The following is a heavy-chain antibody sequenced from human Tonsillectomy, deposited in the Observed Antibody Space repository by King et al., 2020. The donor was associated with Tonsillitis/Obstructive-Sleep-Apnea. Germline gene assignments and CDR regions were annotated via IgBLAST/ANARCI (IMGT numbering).Heavy chain of an antibody. V-gene: IGHV1-18*01. CDR1: GYSFSSYG. CDR2: ISAYNGDT. D-gene: IGHD3-22*01. J-gene: IGHJ4*02. Sequence: LVQSGAEVKKPGASVKVSCKASGYSFSSYGISWVRQAPGQGLEWVGWISAYNGDTNYAQKLQGRVTMTTDTSTSTAYMELRSLRSDDTAVYYCARDSMSHYFDSSAYYTFAYWGQGTLVTVSS. CDR3: ARDSMSHYFDSSAYYTFAY.